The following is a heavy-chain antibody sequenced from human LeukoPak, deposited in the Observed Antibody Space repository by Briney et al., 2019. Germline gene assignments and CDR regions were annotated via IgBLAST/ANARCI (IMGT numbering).Heavy chain of an antibody. Sequence: GGSLRLSCAASGFTFSSYAMHWVRQAPGKGLEWVAVISYDGSNKYYADSVKGRFTISRDNSKNTLYLQMNRLRAEDTAVYYCARLKDYYDSSGLNWFDPWGQGTLVTVSS. D-gene: IGHD3-22*01. V-gene: IGHV3-30-3*01. CDR1: GFTFSSYA. CDR3: ARLKDYYDSSGLNWFDP. J-gene: IGHJ5*02. CDR2: ISYDGSNK.